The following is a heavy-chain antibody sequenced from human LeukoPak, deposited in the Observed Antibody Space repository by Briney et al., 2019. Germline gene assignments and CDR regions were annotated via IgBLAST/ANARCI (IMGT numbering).Heavy chain of an antibody. CDR3: ARLSSSWYQDWYFDL. CDR2: IYTRGST. Sequence: SETLSLTCSVSDDSITMYYWTWIRQPPGKGLEWIGRIYTRGSTNYNPSLKSRVSMSVDTSKKQFSLKLSSVTAADTAVYYCARLSSSWYQDWYFDLWGRGTLVTVSS. CDR1: DDSITMYY. J-gene: IGHJ2*01. V-gene: IGHV4-4*07. D-gene: IGHD6-13*01.